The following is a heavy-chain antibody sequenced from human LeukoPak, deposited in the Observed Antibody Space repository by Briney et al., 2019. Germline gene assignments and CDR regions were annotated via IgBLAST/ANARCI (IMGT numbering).Heavy chain of an antibody. V-gene: IGHV1-24*01. CDR3: ATVGYSYGYFFDY. CDR2: FDPEDGET. J-gene: IGHJ4*02. CDR1: GYTLTELS. Sequence: GASVKVSCKVSGYTLTELSMHWVRQAPGKGLEWMGSFDPEDGETIYAQKFQGRVTMNEDTSTDTAYMELSSLRSEDTAVYYCATVGYSYGYFFDYWGQGTLVTVSS. D-gene: IGHD5-18*01.